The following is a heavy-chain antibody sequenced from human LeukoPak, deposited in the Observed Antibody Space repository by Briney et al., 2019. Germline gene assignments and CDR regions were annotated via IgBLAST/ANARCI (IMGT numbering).Heavy chain of an antibody. J-gene: IGHJ4*02. D-gene: IGHD3-22*01. CDR1: GYTFTGYY. Sequence: ASVKVSCKASGYTFTGYYMHWVRQAPGQGLEWMGWINPNSGGTNYAQKFQGRVTMTRDTSISTAYMELSRLRSDDTAVYYCARESNYDSSGYYSWSWGQGTLVTVSS. CDR2: INPNSGGT. CDR3: ARESNYDSSGYYSWS. V-gene: IGHV1-2*02.